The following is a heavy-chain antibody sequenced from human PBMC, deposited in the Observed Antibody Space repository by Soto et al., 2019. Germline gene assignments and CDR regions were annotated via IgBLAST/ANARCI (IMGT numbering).Heavy chain of an antibody. CDR1: GFTFSSYG. D-gene: IGHD6-13*01. J-gene: IGHJ6*04. CDR2: ISYDGSNK. CDR3: AKAKGRSSWHYYYSGMDF. V-gene: IGHV3-30*18. Sequence: GGSLRLSCAASGFTFSSYGMHWVRQAPGKGLEWVAVISYDGSNKYYADSVKGRFTISRDNSNNTLYLQMNSLRDEDTAVYYFAKAKGRSSWHYYYSGMDFWGKGTTVPVSS.